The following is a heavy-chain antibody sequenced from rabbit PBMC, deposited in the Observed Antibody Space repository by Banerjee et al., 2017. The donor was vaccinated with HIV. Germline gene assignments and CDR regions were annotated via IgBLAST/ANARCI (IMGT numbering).Heavy chain of an antibody. CDR3: ARDAGTSSYYPFYFNL. D-gene: IGHD8-1*01. CDR2: IYTGDGST. Sequence: QEQLEESGGDLVKPEGSLTLTCTASGFSFSSSYWMCWVRQAPGKGLEWIGCIYTGDGSTYYASWVNGRFSISKTSSTTVTLQMTSLTAADTATYFCARDAGTSSYYPFYFNLWGQGTLVTVS. J-gene: IGHJ4*01. V-gene: IGHV1S45*01. CDR1: GFSFSSSYW.